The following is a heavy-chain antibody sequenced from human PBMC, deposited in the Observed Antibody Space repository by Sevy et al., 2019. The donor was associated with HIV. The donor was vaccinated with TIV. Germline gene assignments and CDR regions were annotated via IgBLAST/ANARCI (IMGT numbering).Heavy chain of an antibody. Sequence: GGSLRLSCAASGFTFSSYSMNWVRQAPGKGLEWVSYISSSSRTIYYADSVKGRFTISRDKAKNSLYLQMNSLRDEDTAVYYCAKGGRGGLQSTGADIWGQGTMVTVSS. D-gene: IGHD3-10*01. CDR1: GFTFSSYS. CDR3: AKGGRGGLQSTGADI. V-gene: IGHV3-48*02. CDR2: ISSSSRTI. J-gene: IGHJ3*02.